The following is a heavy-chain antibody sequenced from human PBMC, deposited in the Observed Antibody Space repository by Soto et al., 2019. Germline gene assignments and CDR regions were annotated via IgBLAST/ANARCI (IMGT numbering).Heavy chain of an antibody. D-gene: IGHD6-19*01. V-gene: IGHV1-2*02. CDR3: ATLGYSSGWYSYDYYGMDV. J-gene: IGHJ6*02. Sequence: GASVKVSCKASGYTFTGYYMHWVRQAPGQGLEWMGWINPNIGGTNYAQKFQGRVTMTRDTSISTACMELSRLRSDDTAVYYCATLGYSSGWYSYDYYGMDVWGQGTTVTVSS. CDR2: INPNIGGT. CDR1: GYTFTGYY.